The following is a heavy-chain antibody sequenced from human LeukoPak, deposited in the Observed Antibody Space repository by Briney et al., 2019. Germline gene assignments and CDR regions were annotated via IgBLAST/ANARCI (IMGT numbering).Heavy chain of an antibody. CDR1: GGSFTFTSHA. Sequence: SVTLSFTATGGSFTFTSHAISWVRQAPGQGLEWMGGLIPIYGSANYAQKFQGRLTITSDESTRTVFMELSSLRPEDSAVYYCAGFFYDNSGDAFDIWGQGTMVTVSS. D-gene: IGHD3-22*01. J-gene: IGHJ3*02. CDR3: AGFFYDNSGDAFDI. V-gene: IGHV1-69*01. CDR2: LIPIYGSA.